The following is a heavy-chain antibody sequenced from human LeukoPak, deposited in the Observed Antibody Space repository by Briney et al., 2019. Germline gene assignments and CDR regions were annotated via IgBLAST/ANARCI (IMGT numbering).Heavy chain of an antibody. V-gene: IGHV4-34*01. CDR3: ARGISSGWYEPFDY. D-gene: IGHD6-19*01. CDR1: GGSFSGYY. J-gene: IGHJ4*02. CDR2: INHSGST. Sequence: SETLSLTCAVYGGSFSGYYWSWIRQPPGKGQEWIGEINHSGSTNYNPSLKSRVTISVDTSKNQFSLKLSSVTAADTAVYYCARGISSGWYEPFDYWGQGTLVTVSS.